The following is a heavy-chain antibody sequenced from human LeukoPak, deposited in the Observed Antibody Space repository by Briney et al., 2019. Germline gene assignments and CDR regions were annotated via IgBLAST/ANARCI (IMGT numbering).Heavy chain of an antibody. CDR1: GFTFSSYS. CDR3: ARTIQSALDY. V-gene: IGHV3-21*01. CDR2: ISSSSSYI. D-gene: IGHD4-11*01. Sequence: GGSLRLSCAASGFTFSSYSMNWVRQAPGKGLEWVSSISSSSSYIYYADSVKGRFSISRDNARNSLYLQMNSLRAEDTAVYYCARTIQSALDYWGQGTLVTVSS. J-gene: IGHJ4*02.